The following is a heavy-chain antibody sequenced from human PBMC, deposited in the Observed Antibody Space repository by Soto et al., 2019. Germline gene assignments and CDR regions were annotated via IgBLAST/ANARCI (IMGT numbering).Heavy chain of an antibody. CDR2: FYPGDSTS. CDR1: GYSFISYW. V-gene: IGHV5-51*01. CDR3: ARILGYCRNNDCSWTFDS. Sequence: PGESLKISCKTSGYSFISYWVAWVRQKPGKGLEWMGTFYPGDSTSTYSPSFQGQVTISVDKSISTAYLHLSSLKASDTAMYYCARILGYCRNNDCSWTFDSWGQGTMVTVSS. J-gene: IGHJ3*02. D-gene: IGHD2-2*03.